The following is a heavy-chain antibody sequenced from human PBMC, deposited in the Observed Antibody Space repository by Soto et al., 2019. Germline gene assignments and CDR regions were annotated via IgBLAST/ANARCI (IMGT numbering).Heavy chain of an antibody. CDR2: ISSSGSST. D-gene: IGHD3-3*01. J-gene: IGHJ4*02. V-gene: IGHV3-23*01. CDR1: GFTFSSYA. CDR3: ASPIGDFWSGNWAPILFDH. Sequence: GGSLRLSCAASGFTFSSYAISWVRQAPGKGLEWVSSISSSGSSTYYADSVKGRFTISRDNSKSTLFLQMNSLRAEDTALYYCASPIGDFWSGNWAPILFDHWGQGTLVTV.